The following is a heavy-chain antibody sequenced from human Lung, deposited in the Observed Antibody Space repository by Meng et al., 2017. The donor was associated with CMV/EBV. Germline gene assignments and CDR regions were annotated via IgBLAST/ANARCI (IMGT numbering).Heavy chain of an antibody. V-gene: IGHV4-4*02. CDR1: GGSISSISW. CDR2: IYHSGST. Sequence: QVRSQEPGPGLVKPSGPRSLPCAVSGGSISSISWWSWVRQPPGKGLEWIGEIYHSGSTNYNPSLKSRVTISVDKSKNQFSLKLSSVTAADTAVYYCARVVTALWGYYFDYWGQGTLVTVSS. J-gene: IGHJ4*02. CDR3: ARVVTALWGYYFDY. D-gene: IGHD2-21*02.